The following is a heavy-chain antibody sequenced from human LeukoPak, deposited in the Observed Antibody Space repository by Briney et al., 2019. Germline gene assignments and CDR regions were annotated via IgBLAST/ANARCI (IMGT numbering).Heavy chain of an antibody. V-gene: IGHV3-23*01. CDR2: ISVSGAST. D-gene: IGHD5-12*01. Sequence: QSGGSLRLSCAASGFTFSSYAMSWVRQAPGKGLEWVSFISVSGASTYYADSVKGRFTISRDNSKNTLYLQMNSLRAEDTAVYYCAKDNHGGGYDGYYFDYWGQGTLVTVSS. J-gene: IGHJ4*02. CDR3: AKDNHGGGYDGYYFDY. CDR1: GFTFSSYA.